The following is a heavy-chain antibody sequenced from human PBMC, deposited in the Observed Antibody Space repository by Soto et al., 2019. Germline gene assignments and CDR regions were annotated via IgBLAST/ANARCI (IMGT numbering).Heavy chain of an antibody. Sequence: GGSLRLSCAASGFTFSNYGMHWVHQAPGKGLEWVAVISYDGSNKYYGDSVKGRFTISRDNSKNTLYLQMNSLRAEDTAVYYCAKDKSQWRAGAFDIWGQGTMVTVSS. D-gene: IGHD6-19*01. CDR1: GFTFSNYG. V-gene: IGHV3-30*18. CDR3: AKDKSQWRAGAFDI. CDR2: ISYDGSNK. J-gene: IGHJ3*02.